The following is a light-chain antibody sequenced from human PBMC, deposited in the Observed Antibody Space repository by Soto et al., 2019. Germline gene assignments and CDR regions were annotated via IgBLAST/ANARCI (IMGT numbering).Light chain of an antibody. CDR1: SSDVGGYDY. CDR2: DVS. Sequence: QSALTQPASVSGSPGQSITISCTGTSSDVGGYDYVSWYQHHPGKAPKLMIYDVSNRPSGVSSRFSGSKSDNTASLTIYGLQAEDEADYYCTSFTTTNIWVFGGGTKLTVL. J-gene: IGLJ3*02. CDR3: TSFTTTNIWV. V-gene: IGLV2-14*01.